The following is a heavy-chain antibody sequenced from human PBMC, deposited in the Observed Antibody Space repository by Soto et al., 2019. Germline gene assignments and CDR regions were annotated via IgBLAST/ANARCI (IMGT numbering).Heavy chain of an antibody. Sequence: GGSLRLSCAASGFTFSSYAMHWVRQAPGKGLEWVAVISYDGSNKYYADSVKGRFTTSRDNSKNTLYLQMNSLRAEDTAVYYCARGRSSGWYRYYFDYWGQGTLVTVSS. J-gene: IGHJ4*02. CDR2: ISYDGSNK. D-gene: IGHD6-19*01. V-gene: IGHV3-30-3*01. CDR3: ARGRSSGWYRYYFDY. CDR1: GFTFSSYA.